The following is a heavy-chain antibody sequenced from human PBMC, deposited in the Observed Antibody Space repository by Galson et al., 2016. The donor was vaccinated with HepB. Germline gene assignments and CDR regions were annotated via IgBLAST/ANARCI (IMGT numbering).Heavy chain of an antibody. CDR3: ARDIGDFWSGYSPHVDY. CDR2: IWYDGSNK. J-gene: IGHJ4*02. Sequence: SLRLSCAASGFTFSSYGMHWVRQAPGKGLEWVAVIWYDGSNKYYADSVKGRFTISRDNFKNTLYLQMNSLRAEDTAVYYCARDIGDFWSGYSPHVDYWGQGTLVTVSS. CDR1: GFTFSSYG. D-gene: IGHD3-3*01. V-gene: IGHV3-33*01.